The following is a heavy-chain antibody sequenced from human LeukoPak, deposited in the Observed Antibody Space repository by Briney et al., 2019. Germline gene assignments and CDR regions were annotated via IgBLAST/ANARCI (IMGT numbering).Heavy chain of an antibody. CDR3: AMGLDFGFFDY. CDR2: IYYSGST. Sequence: SETLSLTCTVSGGSISSSSYYWGWIRQPPGKGLEWIGSIYYSGSTYYNPSLKSRVTISVDTSKNQFSLKLSSVTAADTAVYYCAMGLDFGFFDYWGQGTLVTVSS. CDR1: GGSISSSSYY. J-gene: IGHJ4*02. D-gene: IGHD1-1*01. V-gene: IGHV4-39*01.